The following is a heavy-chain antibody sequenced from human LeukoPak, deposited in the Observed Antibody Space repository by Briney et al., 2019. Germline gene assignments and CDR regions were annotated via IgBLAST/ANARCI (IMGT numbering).Heavy chain of an antibody. J-gene: IGHJ6*03. D-gene: IGHD1-26*01. CDR1: GGTFSSYA. CDR2: IIPIFGTA. Sequence: SVKVSCKASGGTFSSYAISWVREAPGQGLEWMGGIIPIFGTANYAQKFQGRVTITAHESTSTAYMELSSLRSEHTAVYYCARYSGKDYYMDVWGKGTTVTVSS. CDR3: ARYSGKDYYMDV. V-gene: IGHV1-69*13.